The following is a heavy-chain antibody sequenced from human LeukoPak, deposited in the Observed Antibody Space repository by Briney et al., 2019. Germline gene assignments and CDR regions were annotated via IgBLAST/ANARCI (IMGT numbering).Heavy chain of an antibody. CDR3: ARGGQQLLSYYYMDV. CDR1: GYTFTGYY. Sequence: PSVKVSCKASGYTFTGYYMHWVRQAPGQGLEWMGWINPNSGGTNYAQKFQGRVTMTRDTSISTAYMELSRLRSDDTAVYYCARGGQQLLSYYYMDVWGKGTTVTVSS. CDR2: INPNSGGT. V-gene: IGHV1-2*02. J-gene: IGHJ6*03. D-gene: IGHD6-13*01.